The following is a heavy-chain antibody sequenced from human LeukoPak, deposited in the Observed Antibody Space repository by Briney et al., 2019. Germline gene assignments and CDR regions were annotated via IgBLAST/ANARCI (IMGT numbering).Heavy chain of an antibody. CDR2: ISGGGDIT. CDR3: VREDTPATANY. Sequence: AGGSLRLSCAASGFTVSSNYMSWVRQTAGKGLEWVSAISGGGDITYYADSVKGRFAISRDNSKDTLFLQMHSLRPGDTAVYYCVREDTPATANYWGQGTLVTISS. V-gene: IGHV3-23*01. CDR1: GFTVSSNY. J-gene: IGHJ4*02. D-gene: IGHD2-21*02.